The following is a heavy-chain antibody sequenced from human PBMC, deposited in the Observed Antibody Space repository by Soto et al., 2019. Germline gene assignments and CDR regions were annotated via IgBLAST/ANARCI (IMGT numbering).Heavy chain of an antibody. CDR1: GFTCSSYA. V-gene: IGHV3-30-3*01. CDR3: ARYFESGGYWGILFDY. D-gene: IGHD3-22*01. CDR2: ISSDGSRQ. J-gene: IGHJ4*02. Sequence: QVQLVESGGGVVQPGRSLRLSCAASGFTCSSYAIHWVHQAPGKGLEWVGVISSDGSRQYYADSVKGRFTISRDNSMNTLYLQMNSLRADDTAVYYCARYFESGGYWGILFDYWGQGTLVTVSS.